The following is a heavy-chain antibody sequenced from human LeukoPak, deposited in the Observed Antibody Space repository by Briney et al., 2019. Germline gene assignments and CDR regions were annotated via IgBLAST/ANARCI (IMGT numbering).Heavy chain of an antibody. CDR2: IGIDSGNT. J-gene: IGHJ4*02. V-gene: IGHV3-48*01. D-gene: IGHD5-24*01. CDR3: ARDYKYAFDN. Sequence: GGSLRLSCAASKFTFSAYTMHWVRQAPGKGLEWISYIGIDSGNTNYADSVKGRFTISGDKAKNSLYLQMNSLRVEDTAVYYCARDYKYAFDNWGQGTLVTVSS. CDR1: KFTFSAYT.